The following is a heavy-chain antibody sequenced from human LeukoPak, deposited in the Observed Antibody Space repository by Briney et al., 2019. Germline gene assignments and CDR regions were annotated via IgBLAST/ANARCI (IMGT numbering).Heavy chain of an antibody. CDR2: IYYSGST. Sequence: PSETLSLTCTVPGGSISSSSYYWGWIRQPPGKGLEWIGSIYYSGSTYYNPSLKSRVTISVDTSKNQFSLKLSSVTAADTAVYYCARGYYYDSSGYSKSLDYWGQGTLVTVSS. D-gene: IGHD3-22*01. J-gene: IGHJ4*02. V-gene: IGHV4-39*07. CDR3: ARGYYYDSSGYSKSLDY. CDR1: GGSISSSSYY.